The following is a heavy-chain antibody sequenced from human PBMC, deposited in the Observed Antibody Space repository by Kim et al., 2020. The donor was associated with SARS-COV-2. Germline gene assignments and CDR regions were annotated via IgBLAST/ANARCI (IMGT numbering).Heavy chain of an antibody. CDR3: ARDYHYYDSSGYYDFPPHFDY. D-gene: IGHD3-22*01. Sequence: ASVKVSCKASGYTFTSYGISWVRQAPGQGLEWMGWIGAYNGNTNYAQKLQGRVTMTTDTSTSTAYMELRSLRSDDTAVYYCARDYHYYDSSGYYDFPPHFDYWGQGTLVTVSS. CDR2: IGAYNGNT. CDR1: GYTFTSYG. J-gene: IGHJ4*02. V-gene: IGHV1-18*01.